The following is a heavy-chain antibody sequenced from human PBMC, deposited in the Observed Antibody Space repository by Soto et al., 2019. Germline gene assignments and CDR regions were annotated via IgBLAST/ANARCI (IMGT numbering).Heavy chain of an antibody. V-gene: IGHV4-61*01. J-gene: IGHJ4*02. D-gene: IGHD3-22*01. Sequence: QVQLQESGPGLVKPSETLSLTCTVSGGSVSSGSYYWTWMRQPPGKGLEWIGYINYSGSTSYNPSLKGRVAISVDTSKKQFSLKVSSVTAADTAVYYCARDGDTSGYDYFDYWGQGTLVTVSS. CDR2: INYSGST. CDR3: ARDGDTSGYDYFDY. CDR1: GGSVSSGSYY.